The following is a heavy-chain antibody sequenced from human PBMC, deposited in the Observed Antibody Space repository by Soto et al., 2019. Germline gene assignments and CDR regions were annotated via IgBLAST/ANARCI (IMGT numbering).Heavy chain of an antibody. J-gene: IGHJ6*03. Sequence: QVQLVESGGGLVKPGGSLRLSCAASGFTFSDYFMSWIRQAPGKGLEWLSYISSTGTTIYYADSVRGRFTISRDNAKNSLYLQMNSPRAEDTDVYYFVRGRKQLWSPGYKDVWGKGTTVTVSS. V-gene: IGHV3-11*01. CDR3: VRGRKQLWSPGYKDV. CDR1: GFTFSDYF. D-gene: IGHD1-1*01. CDR2: ISSTGTTI.